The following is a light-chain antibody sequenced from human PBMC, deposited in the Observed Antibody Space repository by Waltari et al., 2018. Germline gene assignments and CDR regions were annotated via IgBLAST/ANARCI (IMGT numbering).Light chain of an antibody. V-gene: IGKV3-20*01. CDR1: QSVSNNY. J-gene: IGKJ1*01. CDR3: QQYGSSPLT. CDR2: CAS. Sequence: VVLTQSPGTLSLSLGERVTLSCRASQSVSNNYLAWYQQKPGQAPRLLIYCASSRATGIPDRFSGSGSGTDFTLTISRLEPEDFAVYYCQQYGSSPLTFGQGTKVEIK.